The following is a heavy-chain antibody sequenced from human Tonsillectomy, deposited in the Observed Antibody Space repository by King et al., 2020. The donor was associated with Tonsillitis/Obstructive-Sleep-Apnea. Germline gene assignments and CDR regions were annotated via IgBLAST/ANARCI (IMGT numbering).Heavy chain of an antibody. D-gene: IGHD1-26*01. V-gene: IGHV3-30*04. J-gene: IGHJ3*02. Sequence: HVQLVESGGGVVQPGRSLRLSCAASGFTFSSYAMHWVRQAPGKGLEWVAVISYDGSNKYYADSVKGRFTISRDNSKNTLYLQMNSLRAEDTAVYYCARDRGSRDAFDIWGQGTMVTVSS. CDR1: GFTFSSYA. CDR3: ARDRGSRDAFDI. CDR2: ISYDGSNK.